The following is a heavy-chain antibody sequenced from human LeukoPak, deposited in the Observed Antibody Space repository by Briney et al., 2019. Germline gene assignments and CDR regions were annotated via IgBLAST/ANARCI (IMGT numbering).Heavy chain of an antibody. J-gene: IGHJ4*02. V-gene: IGHV4-39*01. D-gene: IGHD3-22*01. CDR3: ATQDSSHY. CDR1: GDSVSSTNYY. Sequence: SETLSLTCTVSGDSVSSTNYYWGWIRQPPGRGLEWIASIRYSESAYYSPSLKSRATISVDTSKNQFSLRPRSLTATDTAVYYCATQDSSHYWGQGTLVTVSS. CDR2: IRYSESA.